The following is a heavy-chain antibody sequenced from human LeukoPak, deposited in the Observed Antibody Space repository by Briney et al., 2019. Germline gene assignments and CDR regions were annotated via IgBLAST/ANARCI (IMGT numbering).Heavy chain of an antibody. Sequence: GGSLRLSCAASGFTVSSNYMSWVRQAPGKGLGWVSVIYSGGSTYYADSVKGRFTISRDNSKNALYLQMNSLRAEDTAVYYCAREGYYYDSSGYWPFDYWGQGTLVTVSS. V-gene: IGHV3-66*01. J-gene: IGHJ4*02. CDR1: GFTVSSNY. CDR3: AREGYYYDSSGYWPFDY. CDR2: IYSGGST. D-gene: IGHD3-22*01.